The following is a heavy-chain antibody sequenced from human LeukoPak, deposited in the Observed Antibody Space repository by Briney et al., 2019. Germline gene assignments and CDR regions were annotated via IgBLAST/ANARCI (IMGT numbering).Heavy chain of an antibody. CDR2: IYYSGST. CDR1: GGSISSSSYY. CDR3: ASPHGGYVPFDY. J-gene: IGHJ4*02. D-gene: IGHD5-12*01. Sequence: SETLSLTCTVSGGSISSSSYYWGWIRQPPGKGLEWIGSIYYSGSTYYNSSLKSRVTISVDTSKNQFSLKLSSVTAADTAVYYCASPHGGYVPFDYWGQGTLVTVSS. V-gene: IGHV4-39*01.